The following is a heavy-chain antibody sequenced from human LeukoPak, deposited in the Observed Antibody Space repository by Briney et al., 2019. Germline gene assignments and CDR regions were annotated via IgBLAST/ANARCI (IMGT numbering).Heavy chain of an antibody. D-gene: IGHD2-15*01. J-gene: IGHJ5*01. CDR1: GFTVSNNY. Sequence: GGSLRLSCAASGFTVSNNYMSWVRQAPGKGLEWVSGIDTKGSRTYYADSVKGRFTISRDNSKNTLFLQMNSLRAEDTAVYYCARKWWENWFDSWGQGALVTVSS. CDR3: ARKWWENWFDS. CDR2: IDTKGSRT. V-gene: IGHV3-53*01.